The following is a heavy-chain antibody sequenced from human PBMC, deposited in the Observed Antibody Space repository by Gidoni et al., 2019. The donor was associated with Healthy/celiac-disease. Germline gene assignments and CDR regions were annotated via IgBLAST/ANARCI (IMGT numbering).Heavy chain of an antibody. Sequence: QVQLVQSGAEVKKPGASVKVSCQASGYTFTSYGISWVRQAPGQGLEWMGWISAYNGNTNDAQKLQGRVTMTTDTSTSTAYMELRSLRSDDTAVYYCARSHAGSYSYSELFDYWGQGTLVTVSS. V-gene: IGHV1-18*01. CDR1: GYTFTSYG. CDR2: ISAYNGNT. J-gene: IGHJ4*02. D-gene: IGHD3-16*01. CDR3: ARSHAGSYSYSELFDY.